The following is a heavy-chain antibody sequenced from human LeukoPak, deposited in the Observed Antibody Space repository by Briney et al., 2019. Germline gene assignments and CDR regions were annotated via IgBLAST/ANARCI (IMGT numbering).Heavy chain of an antibody. D-gene: IGHD6-25*01. CDR2: INLGSGNT. Sequence: SVKVSCKASGFTFSTSTVQWVRQARGQRLEGMGWINLGSGNTRYAQNYEERVSISKYMSTSTVYMEVSTLRSEDTAFYYCAAERYSDGCCWFDPWGQGTLVTVSS. CDR1: GFTFSTST. CDR3: AAERYSDGCCWFDP. J-gene: IGHJ5*02. V-gene: IGHV1-58*01.